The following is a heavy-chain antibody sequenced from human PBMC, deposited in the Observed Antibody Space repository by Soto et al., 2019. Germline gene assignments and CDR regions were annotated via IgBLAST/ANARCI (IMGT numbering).Heavy chain of an antibody. D-gene: IGHD5-12*01. CDR3: TRSKDGYNLVADY. V-gene: IGHV3-74*01. Sequence: EVQLVESGGGLVQPGGSLRLSCAASGFTLSSFWMHWVRQAPGKGLVWVSRINGDGNTTSYADSVKGRFTISRDNAKNTLYLQMNSLRAEETAVYYCTRSKDGYNLVADYWGQGTLVTVSS. CDR1: GFTLSSFW. J-gene: IGHJ4*02. CDR2: INGDGNTT.